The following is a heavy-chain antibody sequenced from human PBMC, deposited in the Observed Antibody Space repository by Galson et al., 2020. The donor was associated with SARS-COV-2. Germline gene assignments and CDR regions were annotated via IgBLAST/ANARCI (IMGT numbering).Heavy chain of an antibody. Sequence: SKTLSLTCTVSGGSIRSSSGYFWGWVRQAPEKGLEWIATINYIGTTYYNPSLESRVSISADMSRNQFSLKVNDVTAADTAIFYCARLGHEWGAPQFDPWGQGTLVIVSS. D-gene: IGHD1-26*01. J-gene: IGHJ5*02. CDR1: GGSIRSSSGYF. V-gene: IGHV4-39*01. CDR2: INYIGTT. CDR3: ARLGHEWGAPQFDP.